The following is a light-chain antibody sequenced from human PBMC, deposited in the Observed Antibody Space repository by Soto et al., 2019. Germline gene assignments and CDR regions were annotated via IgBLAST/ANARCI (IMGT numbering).Light chain of an antibody. J-gene: IGLJ1*01. CDR1: TSDVGGFDY. CDR2: DVS. V-gene: IGLV2-14*03. CDR3: SSYTPTGTQV. Sequence: QSVLTQPASVSGSPGQSITLSCTGTTSDVGGFDYVSWYQQHPGKVPKLMIFDVSNRPSGVSDRFSGSKSGNTASLTISGLQAEDEADYYCSSYTPTGTQVFGTGTKGTVL.